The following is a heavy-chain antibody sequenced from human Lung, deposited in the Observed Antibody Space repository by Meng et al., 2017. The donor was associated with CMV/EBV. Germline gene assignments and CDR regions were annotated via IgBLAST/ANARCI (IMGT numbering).Heavy chain of an antibody. CDR3: AGPQAVLRFLEWSHYFDD. Sequence: GGSLRLXCAASGFTFSSYAMHWVPQAPGKGLEWVAVISYDGSNKYYADSVKGRFTISRDNSKNTLYLQMNSLRAEDTAVYYCAGPQAVLRFLEWSHYFDDWGQGTLVTVSS. J-gene: IGHJ4*02. V-gene: IGHV3-30-3*01. CDR1: GFTFSSYA. CDR2: ISYDGSNK. D-gene: IGHD3-3*01.